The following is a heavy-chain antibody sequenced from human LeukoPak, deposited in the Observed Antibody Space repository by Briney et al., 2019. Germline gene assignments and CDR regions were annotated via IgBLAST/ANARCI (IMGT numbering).Heavy chain of an antibody. D-gene: IGHD1-14*01. Sequence: VASVKVSCKVSGYTLTELSMHWVRQAPGKGLEWMGGFDPEDGETIYAQKFQGRVTMTEDTSTDTAYMELSSLRSEDTAVYYCATVISLKLTEYYFDYWGQGTLVTVSS. V-gene: IGHV1-24*01. CDR1: GYTLTELS. CDR2: FDPEDGET. J-gene: IGHJ4*02. CDR3: ATVISLKLTEYYFDY.